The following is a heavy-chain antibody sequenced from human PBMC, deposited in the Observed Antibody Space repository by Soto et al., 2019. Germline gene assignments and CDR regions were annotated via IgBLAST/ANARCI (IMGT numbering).Heavy chain of an antibody. CDR2: IYYSGST. J-gene: IGHJ6*03. Sequence: PSETLSLTCTVSGGSISSSSYYWGWIRQPPGKGLEWIGSIYYSGSTYYNPSLKSRVTISVDTSKNQFSLKLSSVTAADTAVYYCARLGSYITIFGVVNYYYMDVWGKGTTVTVSS. V-gene: IGHV4-39*01. D-gene: IGHD3-3*01. CDR1: GGSISSSSYY. CDR3: ARLGSYITIFGVVNYYYMDV.